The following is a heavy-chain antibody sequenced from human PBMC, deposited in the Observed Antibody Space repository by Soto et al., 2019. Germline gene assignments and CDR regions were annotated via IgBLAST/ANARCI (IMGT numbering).Heavy chain of an antibody. CDR2: IYPGDSDT. J-gene: IGHJ6*02. CDR3: AASIFYYGMDV. V-gene: IGHV5-51*01. CDR1: GYTFTNYW. Sequence: GESLKISCKGFGYTFTNYWIGWVRQMPGKGPEWMGIIYPGDSDTKYNPSFQGQVTISADKSITTTYLQWSSLKASDTAIYYCAASIFYYGMDVWGQGXTVTVSS.